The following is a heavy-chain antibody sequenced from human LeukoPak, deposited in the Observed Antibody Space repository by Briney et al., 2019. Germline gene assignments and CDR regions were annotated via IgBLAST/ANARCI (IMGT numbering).Heavy chain of an antibody. J-gene: IGHJ6*02. CDR3: ATDMLAGSYGMDV. CDR2: LDPEDGET. V-gene: IGHV1-24*01. Sequence: ASVKVSCKVSGYTLTELSMHWVRQAPGKGLEWMGGLDPEDGETIYAQKFQGRVTMTEDTPTDTAYVELSSLRSEDTAVYYCATDMLAGSYGMDVWGQGTTVTVSS. CDR1: GYTLTELS. D-gene: IGHD6-19*01.